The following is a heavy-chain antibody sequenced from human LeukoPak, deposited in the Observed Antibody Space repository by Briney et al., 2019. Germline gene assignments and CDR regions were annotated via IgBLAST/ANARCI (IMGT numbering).Heavy chain of an antibody. CDR2: ISSSSSTI. CDR1: GFTFSSDS. J-gene: IGHJ4*01. Sequence: GVSLRCSFSASGFTFSSDSMNWVRQAPWKGLEWVSYISSSSSTISYADPVTGRLNISRDNANHSLYLQMTSLRAEDTAVYYCARLTVSGHLDYRGHGTLVTASS. D-gene: IGHD6-19*01. CDR3: ARLTVSGHLDY. V-gene: IGHV3-48*01.